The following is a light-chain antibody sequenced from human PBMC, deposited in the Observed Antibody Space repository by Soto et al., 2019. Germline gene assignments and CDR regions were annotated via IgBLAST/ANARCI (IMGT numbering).Light chain of an antibody. CDR1: QSVSSY. CDR3: QQRFNWPRFA. V-gene: IGKV3-11*01. CDR2: DAS. Sequence: EIVLTQSPATLSLSPGERATLSCRASQSVSSYLAWYQQKPGQAPRLLIYDASNRATGIPARFSVGGSGTDFTLTISSLDPEDFAFYYCQQRFNWPRFAFGQGTKLEIK. J-gene: IGKJ2*01.